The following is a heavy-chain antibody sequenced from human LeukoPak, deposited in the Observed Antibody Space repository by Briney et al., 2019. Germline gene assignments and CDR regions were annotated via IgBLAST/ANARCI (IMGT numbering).Heavy chain of an antibody. CDR3: ARTYCRGGSCHFDY. CDR2: ISYSGST. Sequence: SETLSLTCTVSGGSISSYYWSWIRQPPGKGLEWIGYISYSGSTDSNPSLKSRVTISVDTSKNQISLKLSSVTAADTAVYYCARTYCRGGSCHFDYWGQGTLVTVSS. CDR1: GGSISSYY. D-gene: IGHD2-15*01. V-gene: IGHV4-59*08. J-gene: IGHJ4*02.